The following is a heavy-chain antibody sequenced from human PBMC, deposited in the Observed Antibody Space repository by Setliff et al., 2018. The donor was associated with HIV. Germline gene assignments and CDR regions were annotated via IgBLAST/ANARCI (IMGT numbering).Heavy chain of an antibody. CDR2: MHHSGDT. CDR1: GFSIGSGYY. J-gene: IGHJ4*02. D-gene: IGHD3-22*01. V-gene: IGHV4-38-2*01. CDR3: ARLGDYDSSGYSWFDY. Sequence: ETLSLTCAVSGFSIGSGYYWGWIRQSPGKGLEWIGSMHHSGDTYYNPSLRSRVIISVDTSKNQFSLMLSSVTAADTAVYYCARLGDYDSSGYSWFDYWGQGTLVTVSS.